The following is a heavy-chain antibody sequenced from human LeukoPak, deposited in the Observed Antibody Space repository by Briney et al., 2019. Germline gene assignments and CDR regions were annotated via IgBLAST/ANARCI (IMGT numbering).Heavy chain of an antibody. V-gene: IGHV1-2*02. D-gene: IGHD3-3*01. CDR1: GYTFTGYY. J-gene: IGHJ6*03. Sequence: ASVKVSCKASGYTFTGYYMHWVRQAPGQGLEWMGWINPNSGGTNYAQKFQGRVTMTRDTSISTAYMELSRLRSDDTAVYYCARDPCYYDFWSGYYYYYYYMDVWGKGTTVTVSS. CDR2: INPNSGGT. CDR3: ARDPCYYDFWSGYYYYYYYMDV.